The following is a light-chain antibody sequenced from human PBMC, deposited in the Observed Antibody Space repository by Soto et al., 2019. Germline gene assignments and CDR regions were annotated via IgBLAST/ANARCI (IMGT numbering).Light chain of an antibody. Sequence: EIHMTQPPSTLSMSHRERATLSCRASQSVSSNLAWYQQKPGQAPRLLIYGASTRATGIPARFSGSGSGTEFTLTISSLQSEDFAVYYCQPYNIPSTFCQGTNV. J-gene: IGKJ1*01. CDR3: QPYNIPST. V-gene: IGKV3-15*01. CDR2: GAS. CDR1: QSVSSN.